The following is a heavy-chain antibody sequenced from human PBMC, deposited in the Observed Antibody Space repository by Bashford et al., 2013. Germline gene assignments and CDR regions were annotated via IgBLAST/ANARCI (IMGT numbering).Heavy chain of an antibody. V-gene: IGHV3-48*03. Sequence: VRQAPGKGLEWVSGISGNGQTPYYADSVKRRFIISRDNAKNSVSLRVNSLRAEDTAVYYCARTRLWGGPPTYYYGMDVWGPGTTVTVSS. CDR3: ARTRLWGGPPTYYYGMDV. J-gene: IGHJ6*02. D-gene: IGHD3-16*01. CDR2: ISGNGQTP.